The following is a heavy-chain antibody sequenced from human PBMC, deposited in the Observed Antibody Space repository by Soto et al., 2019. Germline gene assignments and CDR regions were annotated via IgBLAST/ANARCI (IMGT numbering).Heavy chain of an antibody. D-gene: IGHD3-3*01. CDR1: GFTFSSYG. CDR2: IWYDGSNK. CDR3: ARDLSGSLTIFGVVIQETYGMDV. Sequence: GGSLRLSCAASGFTFSSYGMHWVRQAPGKGLEWVAVIWYDGSNKYYADSVKGRFTISRDNSKNTLYLQMNSLRAEDTAVYYCARDLSGSLTIFGVVIQETYGMDVWGQGTTVTVSS. V-gene: IGHV3-33*01. J-gene: IGHJ6*02.